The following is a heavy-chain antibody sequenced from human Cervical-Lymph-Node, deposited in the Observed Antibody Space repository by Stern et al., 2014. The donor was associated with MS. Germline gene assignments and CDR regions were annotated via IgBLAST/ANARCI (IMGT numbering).Heavy chain of an antibody. CDR2: FNPSGDST. CDR1: GYTFTSHY. D-gene: IGHD3-10*01. Sequence: QLVQSGAEVKKPGASVKVSCTASGYTFTSHYIHWVRQAPGQGPEWMGIFNPSGDSTSSAPQFQGRLTITRDTSTSTVNMQLSSLRSEDTAVYYCARGFVTTENWFDHWGQGTLVTVSS. CDR3: ARGFVTTENWFDH. J-gene: IGHJ5*02. V-gene: IGHV1-46*01.